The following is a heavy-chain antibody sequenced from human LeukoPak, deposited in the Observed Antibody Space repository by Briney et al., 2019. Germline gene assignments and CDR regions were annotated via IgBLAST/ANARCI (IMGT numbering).Heavy chain of an antibody. Sequence: ASVTVSCKTSGYTFTSYDINWLRQATGKGPEWMGRVSPNSGDSDYAQKFQGRVTMTRDTSISTAYMELSSLTYEDTAVYYCASYNGYAKWGQGTLVTVSS. V-gene: IGHV1-8*01. D-gene: IGHD5-12*01. CDR2: VSPNSGDS. CDR1: GYTFTSYD. J-gene: IGHJ4*02. CDR3: ASYNGYAK.